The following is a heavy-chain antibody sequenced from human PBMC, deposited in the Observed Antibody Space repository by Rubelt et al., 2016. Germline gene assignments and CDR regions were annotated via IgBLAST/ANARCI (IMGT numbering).Heavy chain of an antibody. CDR3: ASGGLFAVVQIGTDY. J-gene: IGHJ4*02. D-gene: IGHD3-3*01. CDR1: GFTFSSYW. Sequence: EVQLVESGGGLVQPGGSLRLSCAASGFTFSSYWMSWVRQAPGKGLEWVANIKQDGSEKYYVDSVKGRFTIARDKAKNSLYLQKNSLGVEDTAVYYCASGGLFAVVQIGTDYWGQGNLVTVSS. CDR2: IKQDGSEK. V-gene: IGHV3-7*01.